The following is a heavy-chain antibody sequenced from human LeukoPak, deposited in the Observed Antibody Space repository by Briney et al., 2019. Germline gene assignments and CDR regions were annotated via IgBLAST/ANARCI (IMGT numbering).Heavy chain of an antibody. V-gene: IGHV3-53*01. CDR2: IYSDGST. J-gene: IGHJ4*02. D-gene: IGHD5-18*01. CDR1: GFIVSSNY. Sequence: GGSLRLSCAVSGFIVSSNYMTWVRQAPGKGLEWVSIIYSDGSTYSADSVRGRFTISRDISKNTLSLQMNNLRAEDTAVYYCARGGYRFGYAAYWGQGSLVTVSS. CDR3: ARGGYRFGYAAY.